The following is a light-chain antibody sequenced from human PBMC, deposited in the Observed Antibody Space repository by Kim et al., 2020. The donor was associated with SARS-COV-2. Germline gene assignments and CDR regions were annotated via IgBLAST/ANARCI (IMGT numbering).Light chain of an antibody. J-gene: IGKJ1*01. Sequence: ASVVYGSTITRRARQDISNHFACYQQKPAKVPKVLISAASALRPGVPSRFSGSRSGTDFTLTISSLQPEDVATYYCQQYDSAPWTFGQGTKVDIK. V-gene: IGKV1-27*01. CDR3: QQYDSAPWT. CDR2: AAS. CDR1: QDISNH.